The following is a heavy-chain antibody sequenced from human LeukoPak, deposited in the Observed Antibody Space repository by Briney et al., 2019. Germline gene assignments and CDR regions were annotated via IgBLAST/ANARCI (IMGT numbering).Heavy chain of an antibody. V-gene: IGHV4-39*07. D-gene: IGHD1-26*01. J-gene: IGHJ4*02. Sequence: PSETLSHTCTVSGGSISSSSYYWGWIRQPPGKGLEWMGSIYYSGSTYYNPSLKSRVTISVDTSKNQFSLKLSSVTAADTAVYYCAREGGSYYDWVYWGQGTLVTVSS. CDR3: AREGGSYYDWVY. CDR2: IYYSGST. CDR1: GGSISSSSYY.